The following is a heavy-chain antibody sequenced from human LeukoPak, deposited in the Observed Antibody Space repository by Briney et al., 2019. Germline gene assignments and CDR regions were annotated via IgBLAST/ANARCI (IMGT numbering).Heavy chain of an antibody. Sequence: GGSLRLSCAASGFTFDDYAMHWVRQAPGKGLEWVSGISWNSGSIGYADSVKGRFTISRDNAKNSLYLQMNSLRAEDTAVYFCATYYGSGMHDAFDIWGQGTMVTVS. D-gene: IGHD3-10*01. J-gene: IGHJ3*02. CDR1: GFTFDDYA. V-gene: IGHV3-9*01. CDR3: ATYYGSGMHDAFDI. CDR2: ISWNSGSI.